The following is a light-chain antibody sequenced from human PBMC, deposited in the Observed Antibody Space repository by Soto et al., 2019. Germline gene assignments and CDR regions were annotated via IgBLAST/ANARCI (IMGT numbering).Light chain of an antibody. Sequence: EIVLTQSPGTLSLSAGERATLSCRASQSVSSSYLAWYQQKPGQAPRLLIYGVSSRATGIPDRFSGSGSGTDFTLTISRLETEDFAVYYCQQYGSSPLATFGQGTRLEIK. CDR2: GVS. J-gene: IGKJ5*01. CDR3: QQYGSSPLAT. CDR1: QSVSSSY. V-gene: IGKV3-20*01.